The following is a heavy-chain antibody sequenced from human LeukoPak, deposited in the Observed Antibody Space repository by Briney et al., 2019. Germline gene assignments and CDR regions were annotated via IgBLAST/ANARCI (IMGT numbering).Heavy chain of an antibody. CDR1: GFTLSGHS. CDR3: ARSARYYDILT. CDR2: ISPTSAYI. Sequence: GGSLRLSCAATGFTLSGHSMNWVCQAPGKGLDWVSSISPTSAYIYYQDSVKGRFTISRDDAKNSLYLQMNSLRAEDTAVYYCARSARYYDILTWGQGTLVTVSS. V-gene: IGHV3-21*01. J-gene: IGHJ5*02. D-gene: IGHD3-9*01.